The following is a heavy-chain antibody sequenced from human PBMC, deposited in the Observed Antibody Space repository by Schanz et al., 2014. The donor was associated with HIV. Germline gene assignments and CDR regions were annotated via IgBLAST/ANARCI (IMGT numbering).Heavy chain of an antibody. CDR3: AREKTTLNWFDP. V-gene: IGHV1-18*01. CDR1: GYIFTSNG. J-gene: IGHJ5*02. CDR2: ISPSNGNT. Sequence: QVQLVQSGAEVKKPGASVRVSCKTSGYIFTSNGISWVRQAPGQGLEWMGWISPSNGNTNYAQKFQGRVTMTTDTSTSTAYMDLRSLRSDDTAVYYCAREKTTLNWFDPWGRGTLVTVSS.